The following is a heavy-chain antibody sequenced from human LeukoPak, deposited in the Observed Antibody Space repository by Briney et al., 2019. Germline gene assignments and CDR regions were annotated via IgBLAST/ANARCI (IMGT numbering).Heavy chain of an antibody. V-gene: IGHV3-11*06. Sequence: GGSLRLSCAASGFTFSDYYMSWIRQAPGKGLEWVSYISSSSSYTNYADSVKGRFTTSRDNSNNMLYLQMNSLRGEDTAVYYCARAVGPFDFWGQGTMLIVSS. CDR1: GFTFSDYY. J-gene: IGHJ3*01. CDR3: ARAVGPFDF. CDR2: ISSSSSYT.